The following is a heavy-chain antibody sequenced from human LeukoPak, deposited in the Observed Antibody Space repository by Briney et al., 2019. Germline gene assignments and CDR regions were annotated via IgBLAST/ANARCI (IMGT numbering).Heavy chain of an antibody. CDR2: FNNVDLYA. CDR1: GFSLSDYY. CDR3: ASGTAEAPLDN. J-gene: IGHJ4*02. Sequence: GRTLRLSCAASGFSLSDYYMIWIRQASGKGREWSAYFNNVDLYANYAESVKGRFTISRDSAKNSLYRQMSSLRADDTAVYYCASGTAEAPLDNWGQGTLVTVS. V-gene: IGHV3-11*03. D-gene: IGHD6-13*01.